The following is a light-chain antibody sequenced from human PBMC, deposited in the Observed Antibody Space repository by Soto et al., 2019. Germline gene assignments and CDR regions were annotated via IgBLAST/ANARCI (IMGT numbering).Light chain of an antibody. CDR3: LQDYTYPLT. J-gene: IGKJ4*01. V-gene: IGKV1-6*01. Sequence: ATQMTQSPSSLSASVGDRVTITCRASQGIGHDLGWYQQRPGKAPKLLIYAISILQSGVTSRFSGSGSGTDFTLSISSLQHEDFATYFCLQDYTYPLTFGGGNKVEMK. CDR1: QGIGHD. CDR2: AIS.